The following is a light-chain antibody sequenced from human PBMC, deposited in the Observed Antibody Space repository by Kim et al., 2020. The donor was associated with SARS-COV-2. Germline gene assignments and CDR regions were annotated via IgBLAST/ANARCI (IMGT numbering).Light chain of an antibody. CDR3: QQYNTYPT. V-gene: IGKV1D-16*01. CDR1: QDISRS. CDR2: DAS. Sequence: DIQLTQSPSSVSASVGDRVTITCRASQDISRSLAWYQQKPGKAPQSLISDASSLQSGVPSRFSGSGSGTEFTLTISSLQPEDFATYYCQQYNTYPTFGGGTKLEI. J-gene: IGKJ4*01.